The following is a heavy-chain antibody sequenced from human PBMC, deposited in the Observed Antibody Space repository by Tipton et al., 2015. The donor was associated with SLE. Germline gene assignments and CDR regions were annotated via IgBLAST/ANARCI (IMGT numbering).Heavy chain of an antibody. CDR3: ALRPGLGFDY. Sequence: GSLRLSCAASGFTFSSYAMSWVRQAPGKGPEWVSVIYSGGSTYYADSVKGRFTISRDNSKNTLYLQMNSLRAEDTAVYYCALRPGLGFDYWGQGTLVTVSS. CDR1: GFTFSSYA. CDR2: IYSGGST. J-gene: IGHJ4*02. V-gene: IGHV3-23*03. D-gene: IGHD6-19*01.